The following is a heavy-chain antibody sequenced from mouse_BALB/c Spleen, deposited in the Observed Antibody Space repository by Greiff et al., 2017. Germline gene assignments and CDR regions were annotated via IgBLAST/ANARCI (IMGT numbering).Heavy chain of an antibody. CDR2: ISYDGSN. Sequence: VQLQQSGPGLVKPSQSLSLTCSVTGYSITSGYYWNWIRQFPGNKLEWMGYISYDGSNNYNPSLKNRISITRDTSKNQFFLKLNSVTTEDTSTYYCARGTTATQFAYWGQGTLVTVSA. D-gene: IGHD1-2*01. V-gene: IGHV3-6*02. CDR1: GYSITSGYY. J-gene: IGHJ3*01. CDR3: ARGTTATQFAY.